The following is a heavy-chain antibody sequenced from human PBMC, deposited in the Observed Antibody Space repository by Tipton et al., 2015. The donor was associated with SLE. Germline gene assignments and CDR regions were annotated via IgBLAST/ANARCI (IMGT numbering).Heavy chain of an antibody. CDR1: GGSMNIGVLY. V-gene: IGHV4-31*03. J-gene: IGHJ4*02. CDR2: ISYSGST. CDR3: ARGGWSLGY. Sequence: TLSLTCTVSGGSMNIGVLYWGWIRQHPGKGLEWIGYISYSGSTYYNPSLKCRITISVDTSKNQFSLKLSSMTAADTAVYYCARGGWSLGYWGQGTRVTVSS. D-gene: IGHD2-15*01.